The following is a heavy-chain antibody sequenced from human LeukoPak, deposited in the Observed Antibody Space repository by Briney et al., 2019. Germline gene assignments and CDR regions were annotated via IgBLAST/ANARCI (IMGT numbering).Heavy chain of an antibody. V-gene: IGHV3-23*01. J-gene: IGHJ4*02. D-gene: IGHD2-21*01. Sequence: GGSLRLSCATSGFTFSRYGMSWVRQAPGKGLEWVSAISGNGADTYYADAVKGRFTISRDNLENMVYLQMNSLRAEDTGVFYCARDVAYSAFDYWGQGTLVTVSS. CDR3: ARDVAYSAFDY. CDR2: ISGNGADT. CDR1: GFTFSRYG.